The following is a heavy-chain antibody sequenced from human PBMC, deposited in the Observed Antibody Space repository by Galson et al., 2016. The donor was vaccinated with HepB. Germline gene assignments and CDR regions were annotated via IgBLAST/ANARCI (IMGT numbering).Heavy chain of an antibody. J-gene: IGHJ4*02. V-gene: IGHV3-23*01. CDR3: AKMSSSSAYYSDAFDL. D-gene: IGHD3-22*01. Sequence: SLRLSCAASGFRFTNYAMSWVRQAPGKGLEWVSGISDSDPSTYYADSVKGRFTISRDNSKNTLYRQMNSLRAEDTAVYYCAKMSSSSAYYSDAFDLWGQGALVTVSS. CDR2: ISDSDPST. CDR1: GFRFTNYA.